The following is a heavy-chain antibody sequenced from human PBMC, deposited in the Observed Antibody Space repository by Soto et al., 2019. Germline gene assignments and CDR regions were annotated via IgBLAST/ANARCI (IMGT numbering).Heavy chain of an antibody. V-gene: IGHV3-21*01. Sequence: EVQLVESGGGLVKPGGSLRLSCAASGFTFSSYSMNWVRQAPGKGLEWVSSISSSSSYIYYADSVKGRFTISRDNAKNSLYLQMNRLRAEDTAVYYCARIRFGVVSRPDFDYWGQGTLVTVSS. D-gene: IGHD3-3*01. CDR3: ARIRFGVVSRPDFDY. J-gene: IGHJ4*02. CDR1: GFTFSSYS. CDR2: ISSSSSYI.